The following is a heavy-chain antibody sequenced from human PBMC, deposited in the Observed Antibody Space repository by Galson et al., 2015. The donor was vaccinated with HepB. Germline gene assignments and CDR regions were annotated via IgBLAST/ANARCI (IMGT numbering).Heavy chain of an antibody. V-gene: IGHV3-30*04. CDR2: VSYDGGHT. CDR1: GFMFNSYA. J-gene: IGHJ1*01. D-gene: IGHD1-14*01. Sequence: SLRLSCAASGFMFNSYAMHWVRQAPGKGLEWVAVVSYDGGHTYYADSVKGRFTISRDNSRNTVYLQMNSLRTEDTAVYYCGCKGGGGPSSQFWQGTLFIVSSTPTKGPTVFPPATPSKDPSGGPGGLGCLV. CDR3: GCKGGGGPSSQFWQGTLFIVSSTPTKGPTVFPPATPSKDPSGGP.